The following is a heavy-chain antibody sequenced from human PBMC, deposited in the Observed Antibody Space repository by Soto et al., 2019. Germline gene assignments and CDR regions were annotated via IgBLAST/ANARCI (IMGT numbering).Heavy chain of an antibody. CDR1: GGSFGSSA. Sequence: QVQLVQSGADVKKPGSSVKVSCKTSGGSFGSSAISWVRQAPAQGLEWMGEIIPVFDKANYAQNCQGRLTITADELTGTVFMELSSLRSEDTAVYFCARLRRDWGEAVDLWGLGTVVTVSS. D-gene: IGHD3-16*01. V-gene: IGHV1-69*01. J-gene: IGHJ3*01. CDR3: ARLRRDWGEAVDL. CDR2: IIPVFDKA.